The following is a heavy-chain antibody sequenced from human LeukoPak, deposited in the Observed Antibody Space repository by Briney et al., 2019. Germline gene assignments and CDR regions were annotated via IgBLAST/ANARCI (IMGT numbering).Heavy chain of an antibody. Sequence: GGSLRLSCTVSGFTFSSNYMSWVRQAPGKGLEWVSFIYSDNTHYSDSVKGRFTIFRDNSKNTLYLQMNSLRAGDTAVYYCASRAGAYSHPYDYWGQGTLVTVSS. CDR1: GFTFSSNY. V-gene: IGHV3-53*01. D-gene: IGHD4/OR15-4a*01. J-gene: IGHJ4*02. CDR2: IYSDNT. CDR3: ASRAGAYSHPYDY.